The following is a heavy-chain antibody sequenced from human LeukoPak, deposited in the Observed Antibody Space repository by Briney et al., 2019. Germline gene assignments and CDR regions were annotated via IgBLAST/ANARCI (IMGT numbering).Heavy chain of an antibody. CDR1: GFTFSGSA. D-gene: IGHD6-6*01. CDR2: IYSGGST. Sequence: PGGSLRLSCAASGFTFSGSAMHWVRQAPGKGLEWVSVIYSGGSTYYADSVKGRFTISRDNSKNTLYLQMNSLRAEDTAVYYCARGGSSSADNWGQGTLVTVSS. CDR3: ARGGSSSADN. V-gene: IGHV3-53*01. J-gene: IGHJ4*02.